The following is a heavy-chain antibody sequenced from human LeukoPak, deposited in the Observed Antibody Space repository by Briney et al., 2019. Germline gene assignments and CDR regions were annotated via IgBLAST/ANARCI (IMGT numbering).Heavy chain of an antibody. Sequence: PSETLSLTCTVSGGSISSYYWSWIRQPAGKGLEWIGRIYSSGSTNYNPSLKSRVTISVDTSKNQFSLKLSSVTAADTAVYYCARGKSSIAARIFDYWGQGTLVTVSS. CDR3: ARGKSSIAARIFDY. CDR1: GGSISSYY. CDR2: IYSSGST. J-gene: IGHJ4*02. D-gene: IGHD6-6*01. V-gene: IGHV4-4*07.